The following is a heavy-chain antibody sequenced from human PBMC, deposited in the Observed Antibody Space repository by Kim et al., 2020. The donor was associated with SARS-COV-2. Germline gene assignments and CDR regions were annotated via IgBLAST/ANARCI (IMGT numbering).Heavy chain of an antibody. V-gene: IGHV3-30*18. D-gene: IGHD6-6*01. CDR2: ISYDGSNK. CDR3: AKDRSIAARTFWGLLDA. Sequence: GGSLRLSCAASGFTFSSYGMHWVRQAPGKGLEWVAVISYDGSNKYYADSVKGRFTISRDNSKNTLYLQMNSLRAEDTAVYYCAKDRSIAARTFWGLLDA. CDR1: GFTFSSYG. J-gene: IGHJ3*01.